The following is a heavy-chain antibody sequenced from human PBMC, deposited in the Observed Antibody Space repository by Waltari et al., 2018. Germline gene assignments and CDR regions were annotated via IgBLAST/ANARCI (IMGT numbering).Heavy chain of an antibody. CDR3: ARSEGLVGAADY. V-gene: IGHV3-21*01. D-gene: IGHD1-26*01. Sequence: VQLVESGGGVVKPGRYLRLSCEASGFTFSSYGMNWVRQAPGKGLEWVSSISSSSYIYYADSVKGRFTISRDNAKNSLYLQMNSLRAEDTAVYYCARSEGLVGAADYWGQGTLVTVSS. J-gene: IGHJ4*02. CDR1: GFTFSSYG. CDR2: ISSSSYI.